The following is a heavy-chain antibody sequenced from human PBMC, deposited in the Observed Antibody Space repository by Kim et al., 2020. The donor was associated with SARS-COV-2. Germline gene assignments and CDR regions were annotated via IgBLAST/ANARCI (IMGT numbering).Heavy chain of an antibody. J-gene: IGHJ6*02. V-gene: IGHV3-64D*06. CDR3: VKVCGYSGPYGIDV. CDR1: GFTFSSYS. CDR2: ISSNGGST. Sequence: GGSLRLSCSASGFTFSSYSMHWVRQAPGKGLEYVSAISSNGGSTYYADSVKGRFTISRDNSKNTLYLQMSSLRAEDTAVYYCVKVCGYSGPYGIDVWGQGTTVTVSS. D-gene: IGHD5-12*01.